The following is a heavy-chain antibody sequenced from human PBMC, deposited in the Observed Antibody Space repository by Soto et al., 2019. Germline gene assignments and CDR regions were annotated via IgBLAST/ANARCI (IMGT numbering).Heavy chain of an antibody. CDR1: GGSIDNSHSF. V-gene: IGHV4-39*01. CDR3: IRVVEAATRHTDFDS. D-gene: IGHD3-22*01. CDR2: VYYSGGA. J-gene: IGHJ4*02. Sequence: SETLSLTCDVSGGSIDNSHSFWGWIRQPPGKVLEFIGSVYYSGGAYYNPSFKSRVTVSVDTSKNQLSLRVNSVTAAEGTVYSCIRVVEAATRHTDFDSWGEGSLVTVSS.